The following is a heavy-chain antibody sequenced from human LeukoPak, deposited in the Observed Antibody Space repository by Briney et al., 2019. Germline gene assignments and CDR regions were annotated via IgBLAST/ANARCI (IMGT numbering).Heavy chain of an antibody. CDR2: ISGSGGST. Sequence: GGTLRLSCAASGFTFSSYAMSWVRQAPGKGLEWVSAISGSGGSTYYADSVKGRFTISRDNSKNTLYLQMNSLRAEDTAVYYCAKSFRSGFPDYYYYYGMDVWGQGTTVTVSS. J-gene: IGHJ6*02. CDR3: AKSFRSGFPDYYYYYGMDV. D-gene: IGHD2-21*01. V-gene: IGHV3-23*01. CDR1: GFTFSSYA.